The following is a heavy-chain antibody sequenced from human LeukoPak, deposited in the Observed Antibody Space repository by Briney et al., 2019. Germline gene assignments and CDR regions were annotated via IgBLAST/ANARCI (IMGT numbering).Heavy chain of an antibody. CDR2: ISWNGGNT. J-gene: IGHJ3*02. Sequence: GGSLRLSCAASGFTFDDYGMSWVRQAPGKGLEWVSGISWNGGNTGYADSVKGRLTISRDNAKNSLYLQMNSLRAEDTALYYCARDPQRGSFDIWGHGTMVTVSS. D-gene: IGHD5-24*01. CDR3: ARDPQRGSFDI. CDR1: GFTFDDYG. V-gene: IGHV3-20*04.